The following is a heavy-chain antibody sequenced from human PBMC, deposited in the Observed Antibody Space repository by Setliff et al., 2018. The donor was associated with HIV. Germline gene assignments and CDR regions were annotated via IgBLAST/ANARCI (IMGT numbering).Heavy chain of an antibody. J-gene: IGHJ1*01. V-gene: IGHV4-39*01. CDR3: ASRGIVVVTMSMPGEFFVH. CDR1: GGSINSDNYY. Sequence: KTSETLSLTCSVSGGSINSDNYYWGWIRQAPGKGLEWIGSIYYSGTTYYNPSLRGRVTISVDRSRNQFSLTLNSVTAADTATYYCASRGIVVVTMSMPGEFFVHWGHGTLVTVSS. CDR2: IYYSGTT. D-gene: IGHD2-21*02.